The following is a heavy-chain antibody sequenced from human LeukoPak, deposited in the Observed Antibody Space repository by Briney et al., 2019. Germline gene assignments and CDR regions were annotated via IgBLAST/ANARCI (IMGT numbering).Heavy chain of an antibody. J-gene: IGHJ3*02. D-gene: IGHD3-10*01. CDR1: GFTVSNNY. V-gene: IGHV3-53*01. CDR3: ARDSGLDAFDI. CDR2: IYAGGTT. Sequence: GGSLRLSCAASGFTVSNNYMTWVRQAPGKGLVWVSIIYAGGTTYYADSVKGRFIISRDNSKNTLYLQMNSLSAEDTAVYYCARDSGLDAFDIWGQGTMVTVSS.